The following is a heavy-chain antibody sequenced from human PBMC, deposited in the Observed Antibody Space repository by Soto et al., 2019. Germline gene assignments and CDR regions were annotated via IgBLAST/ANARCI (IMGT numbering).Heavy chain of an antibody. CDR2: ISDSGDRT. CDR1: GFTLSMSA. V-gene: IGHV3-23*01. D-gene: IGHD3-16*02. CDR3: AKDRGIIVKAGDAFDV. Sequence: LRLSCASSGFTLSMSAVNWVRQAPGKGLEWVSYISDSGDRTYYADSVKGRFTISRDRSKNTVSLQMDSLRAEDTAVYYCAKDRGIIVKAGDAFDVWGQGTKVTVSS. J-gene: IGHJ3*01.